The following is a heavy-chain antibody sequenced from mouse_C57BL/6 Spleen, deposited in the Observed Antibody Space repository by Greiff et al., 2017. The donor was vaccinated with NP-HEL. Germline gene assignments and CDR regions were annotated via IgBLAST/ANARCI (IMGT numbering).Heavy chain of an antibody. CDR3: ADFAY. CDR1: GYAFSSSW. J-gene: IGHJ3*01. V-gene: IGHV1-82*01. Sequence: VQLQQSGPELVKPGASVKISCKASGYAFSSSWMNWVKQRPGKGLEWIGRIYPGDGDTNSNGKFKGKATLTADKSSSTAYMQLSSLTSEDSAVYFCADFAYWGQGTLVTVSA. CDR2: IYPGDGDT.